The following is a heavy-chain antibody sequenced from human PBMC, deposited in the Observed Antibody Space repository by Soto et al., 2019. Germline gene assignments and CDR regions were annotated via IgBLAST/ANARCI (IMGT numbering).Heavy chain of an antibody. J-gene: IGHJ5*02. Sequence: SETLSLTCTVSGGSISSGGYYWGWIRQHPGKGLEWIGYIYYSGSTYYNPSLKSRVTISVDTSKNQFSLKLSSVTAADTAVYYCARMVAGLYYDSSGYPNWFDPWGQGTLVTVSS. CDR2: IYYSGST. D-gene: IGHD3-22*01. V-gene: IGHV4-31*03. CDR1: GGSISSGGYY. CDR3: ARMVAGLYYDSSGYPNWFDP.